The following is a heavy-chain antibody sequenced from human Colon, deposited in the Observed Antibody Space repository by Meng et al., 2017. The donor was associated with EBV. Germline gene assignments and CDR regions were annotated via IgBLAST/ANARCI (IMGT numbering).Heavy chain of an antibody. Sequence: QGELGESGPGLVTPSGTQSPTCAVTGGSITERNSWSWVRQPSGKGLEWIGEIYHYGDTNYNPSLKSRVTISVDKSKNQHSLKLTSVTAADTAVYYCARWALIDSYGIDHWGQGTLVTVSS. CDR2: IYHYGDT. CDR1: GGSITERNS. D-gene: IGHD5-18*01. V-gene: IGHV4-4*02. J-gene: IGHJ4*02. CDR3: ARWALIDSYGIDH.